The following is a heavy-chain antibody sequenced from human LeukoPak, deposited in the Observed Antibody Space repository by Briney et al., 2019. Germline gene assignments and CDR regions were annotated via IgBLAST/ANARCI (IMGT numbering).Heavy chain of an antibody. Sequence: SETLSITCTVSGGSISSYYWSWIRQPPGKGLEWIGYIYYSGSTNYNPSLKSRVTISVDTSKNQFSLKLSSVTAADTAVYYCARFYSSSWYAHDGFDPWGQGTLVTVSS. V-gene: IGHV4-59*01. J-gene: IGHJ5*02. D-gene: IGHD6-13*01. CDR3: ARFYSSSWYAHDGFDP. CDR1: GGSISSYY. CDR2: IYYSGST.